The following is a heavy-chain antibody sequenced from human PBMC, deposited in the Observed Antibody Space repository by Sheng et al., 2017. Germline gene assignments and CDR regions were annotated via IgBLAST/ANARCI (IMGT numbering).Heavy chain of an antibody. D-gene: IGHD3-10*01. Sequence: QVQLQESGPGLVKPSETLSLTCTVSGGSISSYYWSWIRQPPGKGLEWIGYIYYSGGTNSNPSLKSRVTMSTDTSKNQFSLKLSSVTAADTAVYYCAKYGNTWYFDYWGQGTLVTVSS. J-gene: IGHJ4*02. V-gene: IGHV4-59*01. CDR1: GGSISSYY. CDR2: IYYSGGT. CDR3: AKYGNTWYFDY.